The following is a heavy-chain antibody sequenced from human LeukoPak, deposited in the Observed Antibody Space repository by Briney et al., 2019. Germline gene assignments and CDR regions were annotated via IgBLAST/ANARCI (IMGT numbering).Heavy chain of an antibody. CDR1: GFTFSAYA. CDR3: ARDLGEYIAVTHHDAFDI. D-gene: IGHD3-16*01. Sequence: GGSLRLSCEASGFTFSAYAMTWVRQAPGKGLEWVSYINGGGSAVYYADSVRGRFTISRDDAKDSLYLQMNRLRGEDTAVYYCARDLGEYIAVTHHDAFDIWGQGTLVSVSS. J-gene: IGHJ3*02. V-gene: IGHV3-48*03. CDR2: INGGGSAV.